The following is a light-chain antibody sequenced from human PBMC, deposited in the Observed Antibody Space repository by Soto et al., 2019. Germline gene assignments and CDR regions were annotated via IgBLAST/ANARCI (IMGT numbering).Light chain of an antibody. V-gene: IGLV2-14*03. CDR1: SSDVGAFNY. CDR2: DVS. CDR3: NSYTSNNTYV. Sequence: QSALTQPASVSGSPGQAITISCSGTSSDVGAFNYVSWYQQHPGKAPKLMIYDVSNRPSGVSNRFSGSKSGNTASLTISGLRAEDEAYYYCNSYTSNNTYVFGTGTKVTVL. J-gene: IGLJ1*01.